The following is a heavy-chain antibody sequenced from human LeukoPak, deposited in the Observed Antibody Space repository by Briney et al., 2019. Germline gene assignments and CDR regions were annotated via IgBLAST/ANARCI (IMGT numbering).Heavy chain of an antibody. Sequence: GASVKVSCKASGYTFTSYYVHWVRQAPGQGLEWMGIINPSGGSTSYAQKFQGRVTMTRDTPTSTVYMELSSLRSEDTAVYYCARDKQLDWAHYYYYYMDVWGKGTTVTVSS. V-gene: IGHV1-46*01. D-gene: IGHD1-1*01. CDR1: GYTFTSYY. J-gene: IGHJ6*03. CDR3: ARDKQLDWAHYYYYYMDV. CDR2: INPSGGST.